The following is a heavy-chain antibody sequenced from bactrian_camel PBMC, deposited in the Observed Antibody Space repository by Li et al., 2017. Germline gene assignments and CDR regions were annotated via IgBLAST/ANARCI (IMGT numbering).Heavy chain of an antibody. Sequence: HVQLVESGGGSVQAGGSMTLSCVASGYTYNTMCIGWFRQAPEREREAVACISTPSGTTFYADFVKGRFAISHMSVRNTVTVYLRMNDLQPEDTAMYYCAANLRYSGSWCYDKFLGGDFGHWELGTQVTVS. J-gene: IGHJ6*01. CDR3: AANLRYSGSWCYDKFLGGDFGH. D-gene: IGHD3*01. CDR1: GYTYNTMC. V-gene: IGHV3S60*01. CDR2: ISTPSGTT.